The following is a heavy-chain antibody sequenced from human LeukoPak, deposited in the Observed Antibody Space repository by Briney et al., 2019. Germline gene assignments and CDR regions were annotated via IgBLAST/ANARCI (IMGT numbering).Heavy chain of an antibody. CDR3: ARRDIVATPPDY. V-gene: IGHV3-30*04. J-gene: IGHJ4*02. Sequence: GGSLRLSCAASGFTFNSYALHWVRQAPGKGLEWVAVISYDGSNKYYADSVKGRFTISRDISKNTLYLQMNSLRAEDTAVYYCARRDIVATPPDYWGQGTLVTVSS. D-gene: IGHD5-12*01. CDR2: ISYDGSNK. CDR1: GFTFNSYA.